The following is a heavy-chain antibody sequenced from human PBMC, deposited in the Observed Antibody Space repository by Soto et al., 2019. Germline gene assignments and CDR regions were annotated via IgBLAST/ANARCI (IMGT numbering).Heavy chain of an antibody. CDR3: ARVYCSGGSCYLGDFDY. D-gene: IGHD2-15*01. Sequence: QVQLVQSGAEVKKPGASVKVSCKASGYTFTSYGIRWVRQAPGQGLEWMGWISAYNGNTNYAQKLQGRVTMTTDTSXSXXYMELRSLRSDDTAVYYCARVYCSGGSCYLGDFDYWGQGTLVTVSS. CDR2: ISAYNGNT. CDR1: GYTFTSYG. J-gene: IGHJ4*02. V-gene: IGHV1-18*01.